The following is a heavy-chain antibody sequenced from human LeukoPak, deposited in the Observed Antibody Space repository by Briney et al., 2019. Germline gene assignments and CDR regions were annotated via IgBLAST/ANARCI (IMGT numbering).Heavy chain of an antibody. Sequence: VASVKVSCKASGGTFSSYAISWVRQAPGQGLEWMGRIIPILGIANYAQKFQGRVTITADKSTSTAYMELSSLRSEDTAVYYCARSVAGPLGVFYFDYWGQGTLVTVSS. J-gene: IGHJ4*02. D-gene: IGHD6-19*01. V-gene: IGHV1-69*04. CDR3: ARSVAGPLGVFYFDY. CDR1: GGTFSSYA. CDR2: IIPILGIA.